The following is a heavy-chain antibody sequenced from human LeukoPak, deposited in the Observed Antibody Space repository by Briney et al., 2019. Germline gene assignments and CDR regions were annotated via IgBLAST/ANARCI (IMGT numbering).Heavy chain of an antibody. CDR1: GFPFSGYS. D-gene: IGHD6-6*01. Sequence: GGSLRLSCAGSGFPFSGYSMNWVRQTPGKGLEWVSSMSILSGITYYAESVKGRFTVSRDNAKNLLHLQMDSLRVEDTAIYYCAREFEYSTSGAGYWGQGTLVTVSS. J-gene: IGHJ4*02. CDR3: AREFEYSTSGAGY. V-gene: IGHV3-21*01. CDR2: MSILSGIT.